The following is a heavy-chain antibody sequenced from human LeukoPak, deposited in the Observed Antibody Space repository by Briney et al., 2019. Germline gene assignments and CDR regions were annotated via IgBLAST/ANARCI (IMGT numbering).Heavy chain of an antibody. CDR2: ISGTSGTI. J-gene: IGHJ4*02. D-gene: IGHD2-21*02. CDR1: GFTFSNYA. Sequence: GGSLRLSCAASGFTFSNYAMSWVRQAPGKGLEWVSGISGTSGTINYAAPVKGRFTISRDNSKNTLYLQMNSPRVDDMAVYYCAKRLGDPRAFDYWGQGTLVTVSS. CDR3: AKRLGDPRAFDY. V-gene: IGHV3-23*01.